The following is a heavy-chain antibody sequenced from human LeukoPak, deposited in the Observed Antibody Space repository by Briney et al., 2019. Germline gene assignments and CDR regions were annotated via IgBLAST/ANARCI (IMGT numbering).Heavy chain of an antibody. CDR2: INHSGST. D-gene: IGHD3-22*01. CDR1: GGSFSGYY. J-gene: IGHJ4*02. CDR3: ARGRSYYDSSGYYSVGDY. V-gene: IGHV4-34*01. Sequence: SETLSLTCAAYGGSFSGYYWSWIRQPPGKGLEWIGEINHSGSTNYNPSLKSRVTISVDTSKNQFSLKLSSATAADTAVYYCARGRSYYDSSGYYSVGDYWGQGTLVTVSS.